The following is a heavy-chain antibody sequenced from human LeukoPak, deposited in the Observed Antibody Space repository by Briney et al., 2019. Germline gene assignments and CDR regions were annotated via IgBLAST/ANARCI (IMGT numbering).Heavy chain of an antibody. CDR2: INQDGSEK. D-gene: IGHD3-10*01. CDR3: GRFYGSGSYSL. V-gene: IGHV3-7*04. Sequence: SGGSLRLSCAASGFTLSIYWMSWVRQAPGKGLEWVAKINQDGSEKYYVDSVKGRFTISRDNAKNSLDLQMNSLRAEDTAVYYCGRFYGSGSYSLWGQGTLVTVSS. CDR1: GFTLSIYW. J-gene: IGHJ4*02.